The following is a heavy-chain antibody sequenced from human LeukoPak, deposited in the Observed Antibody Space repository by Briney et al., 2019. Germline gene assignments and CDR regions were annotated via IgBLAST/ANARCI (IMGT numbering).Heavy chain of an antibody. Sequence: GGSLRLSCAASGFTFSSNYMSWVRQAPGKGLEWVSVIYSGGSTYYADSVKGRFTISRHNSKNTLYLQMNSLRAEDTAVYYCARDRREYYYDSSGYYSTNYYYYYGMDVWGQGTTVTVSS. V-gene: IGHV3-53*04. D-gene: IGHD3-22*01. CDR1: GFTFSSNY. CDR3: ARDRREYYYDSSGYYSTNYYYYYGMDV. CDR2: IYSGGST. J-gene: IGHJ6*02.